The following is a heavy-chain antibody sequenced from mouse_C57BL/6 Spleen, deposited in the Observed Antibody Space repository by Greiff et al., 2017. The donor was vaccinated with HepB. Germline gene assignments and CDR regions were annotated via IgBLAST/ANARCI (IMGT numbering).Heavy chain of an antibody. CDR1: GYSITSGYY. CDR2: ISYDGSN. D-gene: IGHD2-1*01. V-gene: IGHV3-6*01. Sequence: VQLKESGPGLVKPSQSLSLTCSVTGYSITSGYYWNWIRQFPGNKLEWMGYISYDGSNNYNPSLKNRISITRDTSKNQFFLKLNSVTTEDTATYYCARDPLYRGYFDVWGTGTTVTVSS. CDR3: ARDPLYRGYFDV. J-gene: IGHJ1*03.